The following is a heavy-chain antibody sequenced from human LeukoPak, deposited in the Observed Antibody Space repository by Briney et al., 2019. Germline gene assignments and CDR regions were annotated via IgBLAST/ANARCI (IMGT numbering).Heavy chain of an antibody. CDR2: INPNSGGT. V-gene: IGHV1-2*02. CDR1: GYTFTGYY. Sequence: ASVKVSCKASGYTFTGYYMHWVRQAPGQGLEWMGWINPNSGGTNYAQKFQGRVTMTRDTSISTAYMELSRLRSDDTAVYYCARDDGYYDSSGSNFDYWGQGTLVTVSS. CDR3: ARDDGYYDSSGSNFDY. D-gene: IGHD3-22*01. J-gene: IGHJ4*02.